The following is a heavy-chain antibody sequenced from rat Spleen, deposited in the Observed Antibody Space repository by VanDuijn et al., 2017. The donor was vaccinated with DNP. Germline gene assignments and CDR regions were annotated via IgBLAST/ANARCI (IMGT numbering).Heavy chain of an antibody. J-gene: IGHJ2*01. CDR3: TTGYGY. CDR1: GFTFNNYW. Sequence: EVQLVESGGDLVQPGRSLKLSCVASGFTFNNYWMTWIRQVPGKGLEWVASISSSGDNTYYSDSVKGRFTISRDNAKITLYLQMDSLRSEDTATYYCTTGYGYWGQGVMVTVSS. D-gene: IGHD1-4*01. V-gene: IGHV5-31*01. CDR2: ISSSGDNT.